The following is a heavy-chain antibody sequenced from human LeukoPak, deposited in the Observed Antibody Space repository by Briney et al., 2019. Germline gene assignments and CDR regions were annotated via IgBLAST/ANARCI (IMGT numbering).Heavy chain of an antibody. CDR3: ASTPRPGDPVDYGMDV. CDR1: GGTFSSYA. Sequence: GSSVKVSCKASGGTFSSYAISWVRQAPGQGLEWMGRIFPIFGIANYAQKFQGRVTITADKSTSTAYMELSSLRSEDTAVYYCASTPRPGDPVDYGMDVWGQGTTVTVSS. CDR2: IFPIFGIA. J-gene: IGHJ6*02. V-gene: IGHV1-69*04.